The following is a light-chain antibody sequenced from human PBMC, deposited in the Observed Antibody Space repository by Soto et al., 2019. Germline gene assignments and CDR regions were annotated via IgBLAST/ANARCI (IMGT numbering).Light chain of an antibody. V-gene: IGLV2-14*01. CDR3: SSYTSSSIHAV. J-gene: IGLJ7*01. CDR2: EVS. Sequence: QSALTQPASVSGSPGQSITISCTGTSSDVGGYNYVSWYQQHPGKAPKLMSYEVSNRPSGVSNRFYGSKSGNTASLTISGLQAEDEADYYCSSYTSSSIHAVFGGGTQLTVL. CDR1: SSDVGGYNY.